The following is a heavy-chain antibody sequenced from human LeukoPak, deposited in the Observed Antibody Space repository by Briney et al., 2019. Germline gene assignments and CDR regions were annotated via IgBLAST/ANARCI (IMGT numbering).Heavy chain of an antibody. CDR2: IYYSGST. CDR3: ARLGVIAVAGALDY. V-gene: IGHV4-59*01. D-gene: IGHD6-19*01. Sequence: KPSETLSLTCTVSGGSISSYYWSWIRQPPGKGLEWIGYIYYSGSTNYNPSLKSRVTISVDTSKNQFSLKLSSVTAADTAVYYCARLGVIAVAGALDYWGQGTLVTVSS. J-gene: IGHJ4*02. CDR1: GGSISSYY.